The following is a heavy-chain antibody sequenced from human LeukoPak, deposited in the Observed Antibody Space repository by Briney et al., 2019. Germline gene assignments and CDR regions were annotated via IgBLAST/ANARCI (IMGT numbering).Heavy chain of an antibody. D-gene: IGHD3-10*01. V-gene: IGHV4-59*01. CDR3: ARDHSDYGSGSGDAFDI. J-gene: IGHJ3*02. CDR1: GGSISSYY. CDR2: IYYSGST. Sequence: PSETLSLTCTVSGGSISSYYWSWIRQPPGKGLEWIGYIYYSGSTNYNPSLKSRVTISVDTSKNQFSLKLSSVTAADTAVYYCARDHSDYGSGSGDAFDIWGQGTMVTVSS.